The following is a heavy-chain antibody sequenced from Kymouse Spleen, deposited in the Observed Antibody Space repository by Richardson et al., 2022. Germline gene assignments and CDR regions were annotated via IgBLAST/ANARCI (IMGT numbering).Heavy chain of an antibody. D-gene: IGHD3-10*01. V-gene: IGHV1-46*03. CDR1: GYTFTSYY. CDR3: AREGAYYYGSGSYPYFDY. CDR2: INPSGGST. J-gene: IGHJ4*02. Sequence: QVQLVQSGAEVKKPGASVKVSCKASGYTFTSYYMHWVRQAPGQGLEWMGIINPSGGSTSYAQKFQGRVTMTRDTSTSTVYMELSSLRSEDTAVYYCAREGAYYYGSGSYPYFDYWGQGTLVTVSS.